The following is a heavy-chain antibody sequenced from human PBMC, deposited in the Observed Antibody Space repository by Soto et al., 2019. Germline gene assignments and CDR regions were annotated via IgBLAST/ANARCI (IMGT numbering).Heavy chain of an antibody. CDR1: GGTFSSYA. CDR2: IIPIFGIA. D-gene: IGHD3-3*01. CDR3: ARALGMDNRYYYYGMDV. Sequence: QVQLVQSGAEVKKPGSSVKVSCKASGGTFSSYAISWVRQAPGQGLEWMGGIIPIFGIANYAQKVQGRVTITADESTSTAYMELSSLRSEDTAVYYCARALGMDNRYYYYGMDVWGQGTTVTVSS. J-gene: IGHJ6*02. V-gene: IGHV1-69*01.